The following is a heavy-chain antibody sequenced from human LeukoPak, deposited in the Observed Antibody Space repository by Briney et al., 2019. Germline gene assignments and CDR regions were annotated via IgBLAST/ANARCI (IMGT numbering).Heavy chain of an antibody. CDR3: ARVAVAGANFDY. D-gene: IGHD6-19*01. CDR1: GGTFSSYA. J-gene: IGHJ4*02. Sequence: GASVKVSCKASGGTFSSYAISWVRQAPGQGLEWMGRIIPILGIANYAQKFQGRVTITADKSTSTAYMEPSSLRSEDTAVYYCARVAVAGANFDYWGQGTLVTVSS. CDR2: IIPILGIA. V-gene: IGHV1-69*04.